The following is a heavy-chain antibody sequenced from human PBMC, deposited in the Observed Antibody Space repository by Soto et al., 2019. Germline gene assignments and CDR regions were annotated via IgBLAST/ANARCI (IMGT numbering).Heavy chain of an antibody. CDR2: IYYSGST. J-gene: IGHJ4*02. CDR1: GGSISSSSYY. Sequence: QLQLQESGPGLVKPSETLSLTCTVSGGSISSSSYYWGWIRQPPGKGLEWIGGIYYSGSTYYNPSLKSRVTISVDTSKNQSSLKLSSVNAADPAVYYCARHRFGDHFDYWGQGTLVTVSS. D-gene: IGHD4-17*01. CDR3: ARHRFGDHFDY. V-gene: IGHV4-39*01.